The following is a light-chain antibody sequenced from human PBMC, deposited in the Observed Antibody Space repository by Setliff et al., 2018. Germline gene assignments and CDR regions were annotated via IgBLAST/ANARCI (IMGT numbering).Light chain of an antibody. J-gene: IGLJ1*01. V-gene: IGLV2-8*01. CDR2: EVS. CDR3: GLLVSSGLYV. Sequence: QSALTQPPSASGSPGQSVTISCTGTSSDVGGYNYVSWYQQRPGKAPKLMIYEVSKRPSGVPDRFSGSILGNKAALTITGAQADDESDYYCGLLVSSGLYVFGTGTKVTVL. CDR1: SSDVGGYNY.